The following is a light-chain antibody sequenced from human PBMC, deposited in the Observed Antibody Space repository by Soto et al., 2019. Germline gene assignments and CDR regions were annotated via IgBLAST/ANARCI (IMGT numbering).Light chain of an antibody. CDR2: GAS. V-gene: IGKV3-15*01. Sequence: EVVLTQSPATRSVSPGERATLSCRASHNINTILAWYQQKPGQAPRLLIYGASTRATGIPARFSGSGSGTEFALAITSLQSEDFAVYYCQQYNNWPITFGQGTRLEI. CDR1: HNINTI. J-gene: IGKJ5*01. CDR3: QQYNNWPIT.